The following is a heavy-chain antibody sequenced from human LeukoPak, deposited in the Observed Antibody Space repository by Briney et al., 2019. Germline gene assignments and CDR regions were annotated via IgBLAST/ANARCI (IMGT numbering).Heavy chain of an antibody. CDR1: GYTFTSYG. Sequence: ASVKVSCKASGYTFTSYGISWVRQAPGQGLEWMGWISAYNGDTNYAQKLQGRVTMTTDTSTSTAYIEPRSLRSDDTAVYYCARGESDFWSGFFDYWGQGTLVTVSS. V-gene: IGHV1-18*01. D-gene: IGHD3-3*01. CDR3: ARGESDFWSGFFDY. CDR2: ISAYNGDT. J-gene: IGHJ4*02.